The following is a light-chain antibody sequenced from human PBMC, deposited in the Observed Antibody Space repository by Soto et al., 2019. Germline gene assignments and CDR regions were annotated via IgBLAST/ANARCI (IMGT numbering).Light chain of an antibody. CDR2: DVI. CDR3: SSYTTSSTYV. V-gene: IGLV2-18*02. Sequence: LTQPPSVSGSPGQSVTISCTGTSSDVGSSNGVSWYQQPPGTAPKLMIYDVINRPSGVPDRFSGSKSGNTASLTISGLQAEDEADYYSSSYTTSSTYVFGTGTKVT. J-gene: IGLJ1*01. CDR1: SSDVGSSNG.